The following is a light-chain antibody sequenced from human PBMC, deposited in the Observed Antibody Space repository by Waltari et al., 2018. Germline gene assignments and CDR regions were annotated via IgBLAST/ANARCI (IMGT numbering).Light chain of an antibody. CDR3: QQTYSAPDT. CDR1: QSVSSSY. J-gene: IGKJ5*01. CDR2: GAS. V-gene: IGKV3-20*01. Sequence: EIVLTQSPGTLSLSPGERATPSCRASQSVSSSYLAWYQQKPGQAPRLLIYGASSRATGIPDRFSGSGSGTDFTLTISRLEPEDFAVYYCQQTYSAPDTFGQGTRLEIK.